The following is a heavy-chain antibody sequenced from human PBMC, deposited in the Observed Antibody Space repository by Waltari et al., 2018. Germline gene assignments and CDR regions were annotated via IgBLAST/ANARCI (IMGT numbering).Heavy chain of an antibody. CDR3: ARHIAAAGIDY. V-gene: IGHV4-38-2*01. J-gene: IGHJ4*02. CDR2: IYHSGGT. CDR1: GYSISSGYY. D-gene: IGHD6-13*01. Sequence: QVQLQESGPGLVKPSETLSLTCAVSGYSISSGYYWGWIRQPPGKGLEWIGSIYHSGGTYHNPSLKSRVTISVDTSKNQFSLKLSSVTAADTAVYYCARHIAAAGIDYWGQGTLVTVSS.